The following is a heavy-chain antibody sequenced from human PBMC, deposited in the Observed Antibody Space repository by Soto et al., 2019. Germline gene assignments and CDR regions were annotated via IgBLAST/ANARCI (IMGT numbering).Heavy chain of an antibody. Sequence: EVHLVESGGGLVQPGGSLRLSCAASGFTFSNYWMNWVRQAPGKGLEWVAIIKQDGGDKYYVDSVKGRLTISRDNAKNSLYLQMSSLRADDTAVYYCAGGTGWLSDLWGQGTLVTVSS. CDR1: GFTFSNYW. V-gene: IGHV3-7*04. CDR2: IKQDGGDK. CDR3: AGGTGWLSDL. D-gene: IGHD6-19*01. J-gene: IGHJ5*02.